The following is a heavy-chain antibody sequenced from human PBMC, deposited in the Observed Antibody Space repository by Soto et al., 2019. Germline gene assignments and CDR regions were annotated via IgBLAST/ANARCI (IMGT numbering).Heavy chain of an antibody. CDR1: GFIFSNYY. Sequence: EVKLVESGGGLVQPGGSLRLSCAASGFIFSNYYMTWVRQAPGKGLEWVANINYGGGDKWYVDSVRSRFTISRDNAKNSLYLQMNSLRVEDKAVYYCARWADGDSVDHWGQGTLVTVSS. D-gene: IGHD7-27*01. CDR2: INYGGGDK. J-gene: IGHJ4*02. V-gene: IGHV3-7*03. CDR3: ARWADGDSVDH.